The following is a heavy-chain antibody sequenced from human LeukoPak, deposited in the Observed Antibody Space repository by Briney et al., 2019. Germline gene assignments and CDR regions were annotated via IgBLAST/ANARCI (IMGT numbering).Heavy chain of an antibody. V-gene: IGHV1-46*03. CDR3: ARDGAYDFWGGYFSTFDY. D-gene: IGHD3-3*01. CDR2: INPSGGST. Sequence: GASVKVSCKASGYTFTSYYMHWVRQAPGQGLEWMGIINPSGGSTSYAQKFQGRVTMTRDTSTSTVYMELSSLRSEDTAVYYCARDGAYDFWGGYFSTFDYWGPGTLVTVSS. CDR1: GYTFTSYY. J-gene: IGHJ4*02.